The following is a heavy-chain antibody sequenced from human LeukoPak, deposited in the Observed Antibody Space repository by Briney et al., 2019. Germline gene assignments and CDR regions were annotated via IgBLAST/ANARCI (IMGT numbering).Heavy chain of an antibody. CDR3: ARVEDYYYYLDV. V-gene: IGHV3-20*04. CDR1: GFTFSSYS. CDR2: INWNGGST. J-gene: IGHJ6*03. Sequence: PGGSLRLSCAASGFTFSSYSMNWVRQAPGKGLEWVSYINWNGGSTGYADSVKGRFTISRDNAKNSLYLQMNSLRAEDTALYYCARVEDYYYYLDVWGKGTTVTVSS.